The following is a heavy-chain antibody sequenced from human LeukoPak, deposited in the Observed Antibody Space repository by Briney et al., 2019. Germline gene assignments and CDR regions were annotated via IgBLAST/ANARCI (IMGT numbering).Heavy chain of an antibody. D-gene: IGHD3-10*01. Sequence: PSETLSLTCTVSGGSISSSSYFWGWIRQPPGKRLEWIGIFYYSGSTYYNPSLKSRVTISVDTSKNQFSLKLSSVTAADTAVYYCARDALLWFGELLDYYYYYMDVWGKGTTVTVSS. CDR3: ARDALLWFGELLDYYYYYMDV. V-gene: IGHV4-39*07. J-gene: IGHJ6*03. CDR1: GGSISSSSYF. CDR2: FYYSGST.